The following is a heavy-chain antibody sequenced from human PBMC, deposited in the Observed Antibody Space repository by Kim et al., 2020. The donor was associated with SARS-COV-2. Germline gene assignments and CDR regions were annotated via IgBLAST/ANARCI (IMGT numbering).Heavy chain of an antibody. CDR2: IWYDGSNK. D-gene: IGHD5-12*01. CDR1: GFTFSSYA. V-gene: IGHV3-33*06. CDR3: AKAEATSNYYYYYGMDV. Sequence: GGSLRLSCAASGFTFSSYAMHWVRQAPGKGLEWVAVIWYDGSNKYYADSVKGRFTISRDNSKNTLYLQMNSLRAEDTAVYYCAKAEATSNYYYYYGMDVWGQGTTVTVSS. J-gene: IGHJ6*02.